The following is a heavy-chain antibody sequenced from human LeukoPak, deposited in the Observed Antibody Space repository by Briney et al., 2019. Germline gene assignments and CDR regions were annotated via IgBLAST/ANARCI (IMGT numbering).Heavy chain of an antibody. CDR3: ARGAYGGRDYYYGVDV. D-gene: IGHD4-23*01. V-gene: IGHV3-7*03. CDR1: GFTFSSYW. Sequence: PGGSLRLSCAASGFTFSSYWMNWVRQAPGKGLEWVANIKQDGSEKYYVDSVKGRFTISRDNTENSLYLQMNSLRAEDTAVYFCARGAYGGRDYYYGVDVWGKGTTVTVSS. CDR2: IKQDGSEK. J-gene: IGHJ6*04.